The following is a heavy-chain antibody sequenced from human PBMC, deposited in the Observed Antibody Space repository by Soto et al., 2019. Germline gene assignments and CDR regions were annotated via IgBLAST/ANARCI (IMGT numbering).Heavy chain of an antibody. Sequence: SETLSLTCAVYGGSFSGYYWSWIRQPPGKGLEWIGEINHSGSTNYNPSLKSRVTISVDTSKNQFSLKLSSVTAADTAVYYCARGPDYYDSSGYQFDDWGQGPLVTVSS. CDR1: GGSFSGYY. V-gene: IGHV4-34*01. CDR2: INHSGST. D-gene: IGHD3-22*01. J-gene: IGHJ4*02. CDR3: ARGPDYYDSSGYQFDD.